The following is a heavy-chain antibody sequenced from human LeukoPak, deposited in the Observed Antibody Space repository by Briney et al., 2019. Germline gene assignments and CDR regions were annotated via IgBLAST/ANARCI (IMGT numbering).Heavy chain of an antibody. CDR2: ISSDETGI. D-gene: IGHD2-8*01. V-gene: IGHV3-74*01. Sequence: QPGGSLRLSCAASGVSFSDSWMHWVRQVPGRGLAWVARISSDETGINYADSVKGRFTISRDNAKNILYLQMNSLRADDTAVYYCVRDRLYTMDIWGPGTTVTVSS. J-gene: IGHJ6*02. CDR1: GVSFSDSW. CDR3: VRDRLYTMDI.